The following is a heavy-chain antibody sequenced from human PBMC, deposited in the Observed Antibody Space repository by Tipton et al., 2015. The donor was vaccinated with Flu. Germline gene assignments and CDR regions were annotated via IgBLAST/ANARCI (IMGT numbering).Heavy chain of an antibody. D-gene: IGHD3-10*01. CDR1: GYTFTSYN. V-gene: IGHV1-8*01. CDR3: ARGSWDSGSYYNVDY. CDR2: INPDSVNT. J-gene: IGHJ4*02. Sequence: QVQLVQSGAEVKKPGASVKVSCKASGYTFTSYNINWVRQATGQGLEWMGWINPDSVNTGYAQKFQGRVTMTRNTSTGTAYMELSSLRSEDTAVYYCARGSWDSGSYYNVDYWGQGTLVTVSS.